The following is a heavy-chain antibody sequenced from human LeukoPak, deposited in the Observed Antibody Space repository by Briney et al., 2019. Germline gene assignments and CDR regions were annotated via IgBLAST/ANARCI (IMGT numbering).Heavy chain of an antibody. V-gene: IGHV4-34*01. CDR3: ARRIVVVPAAIPNRFDP. CDR2: INHSGST. D-gene: IGHD2-2*02. Sequence: KPSETLSLTCAVYGGSFSGYYWSWIRQPPGKGLEWIGEINHSGSTNYNPSLKSRVTISVDTSKNQFSLKLSSVTAADTAVYYCARRIVVVPAAIPNRFDPWGQGALVTVSS. CDR1: GGSFSGYY. J-gene: IGHJ5*02.